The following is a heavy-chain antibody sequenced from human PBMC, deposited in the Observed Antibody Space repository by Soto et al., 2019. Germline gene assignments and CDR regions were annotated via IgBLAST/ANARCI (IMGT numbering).Heavy chain of an antibody. CDR2: IYYSGST. CDR1: GGSISSYY. J-gene: IGHJ4*02. D-gene: IGHD5-12*01. CDR3: ARVSRSSGYDPTTDY. V-gene: IGHV4-59*01. Sequence: SETLSLTCTVSGGSISSYYWSWIRQPPGKGLEWIGYIYYSGSTNYNPSLKSRVTISVDTSKNQFSLKLSSVTAADTAVYYCARVSRSSGYDPTTDYWGQGTLVTVSS.